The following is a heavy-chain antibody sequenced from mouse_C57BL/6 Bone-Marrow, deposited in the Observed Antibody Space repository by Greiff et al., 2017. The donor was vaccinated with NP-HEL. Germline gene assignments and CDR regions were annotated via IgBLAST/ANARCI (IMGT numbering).Heavy chain of an antibody. V-gene: IGHV1-54*01. CDR3: ARSGYDGYYVSIPFAY. J-gene: IGHJ3*01. CDR1: GYAFTNYL. Sequence: QVQLQQSGAELVRPGPSVKVSCKASGYAFTNYLIEWVKQRPGQGLEWIGVINPGSGGTNYNEKFKGKATLTADKSSSTAYMQLSSLTSEDSAVYFCARSGYDGYYVSIPFAYWGQGTLVTVSA. D-gene: IGHD2-3*01. CDR2: INPGSGGT.